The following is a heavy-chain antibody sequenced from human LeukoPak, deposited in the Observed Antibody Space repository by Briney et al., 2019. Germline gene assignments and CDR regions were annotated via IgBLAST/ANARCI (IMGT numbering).Heavy chain of an antibody. CDR1: GYTFTSYG. D-gene: IGHD3-10*02. V-gene: IGHV1-18*01. J-gene: IGHJ6*03. CDR2: ISAYNGNT. Sequence: ASVKVSCKASGYTFTSYGISWVRQAPGQGLEWMGWISAYNGNTNYAQKLQGRVTMTTDTSASTAYMELRSLRSDDTAVYYCARAGDVSYVNYYYYMDVWGKGTTVTVSS. CDR3: ARAGDVSYVNYYYYMDV.